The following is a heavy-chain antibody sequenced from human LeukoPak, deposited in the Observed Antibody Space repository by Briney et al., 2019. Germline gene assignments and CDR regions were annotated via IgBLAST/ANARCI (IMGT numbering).Heavy chain of an antibody. Sequence: SQTLSLTCTVSGGSISSGDYYWSWIRQPPGKGLEWIGYIYYSGSTNYNPSLKSRVTISVDTSENQFSLNLSSVTAADTAVYYCARQPLNCTSTNCYAFDIWGQGTMVTVSS. CDR2: IYYSGST. V-gene: IGHV4-30-4*01. J-gene: IGHJ3*02. CDR3: ARQPLNCTSTNCYAFDI. CDR1: GGSISSGDYY. D-gene: IGHD2-2*01.